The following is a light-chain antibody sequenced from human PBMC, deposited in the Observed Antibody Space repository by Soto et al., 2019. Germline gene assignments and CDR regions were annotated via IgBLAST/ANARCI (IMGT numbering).Light chain of an antibody. J-gene: IGLJ3*02. CDR3: QLWDSSSDHRV. Sequence: SYELTQPPSVSVAPGKTATITCGGNNIGGYRVHWYQQKPGQAPVLVIYYDSDRPSGIPERFSGSNSGNTATLIISRVEAGDEADYYCQLWDSSSDHRVFGGGTKLTVL. V-gene: IGLV3-21*04. CDR2: YDS. CDR1: NIGGYR.